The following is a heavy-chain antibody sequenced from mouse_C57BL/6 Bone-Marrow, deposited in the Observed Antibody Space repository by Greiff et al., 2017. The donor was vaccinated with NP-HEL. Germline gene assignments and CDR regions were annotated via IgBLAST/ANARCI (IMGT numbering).Heavy chain of an antibody. Sequence: VQLQQSGAELVRPGASVTLSCKASGYTFTDYEMHWVKQTPVHGLEWIGAIDPETGGTAYNQKFKGKAKLTADKSSSTAYMELRSLTSEDSAVYYCTRWAPPYAMDYWGQGTSVTVSS. CDR1: GYTFTDYE. V-gene: IGHV1-15*01. CDR2: IDPETGGT. CDR3: TRWAPPYAMDY. J-gene: IGHJ4*01.